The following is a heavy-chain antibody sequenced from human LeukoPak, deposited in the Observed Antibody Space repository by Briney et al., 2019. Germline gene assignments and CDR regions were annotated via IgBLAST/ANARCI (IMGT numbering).Heavy chain of an antibody. CDR1: GFGFSSYW. CDR2: IKPDGSGK. J-gene: IGHJ4*02. D-gene: IGHD6-19*01. V-gene: IGHV3-7*01. CDR3: SSQPAVLDLDC. Sequence: VQPGGSLRLSCAASGFGFSSYWMTWVRQAPGKDLEWVANIKPDGSGKNYVDSVKGRFTISRDNAKNSLYLQMRGLRVEDTAVYYCSSQPAVLDLDCWGQGTLVTVSS.